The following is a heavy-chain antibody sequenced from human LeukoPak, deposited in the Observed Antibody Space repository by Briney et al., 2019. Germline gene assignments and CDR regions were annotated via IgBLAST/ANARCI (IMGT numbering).Heavy chain of an antibody. CDR3: VKSGGYGLIDY. V-gene: IGHV4-59*04. CDR1: GFTFSSYRMN. Sequence: PGGSLRLSCAASGFTFSSYRMNWIRQPPGKGLEWIGNIYYSGSTYYNASLQSRVTISIDTSKNQFSLRPNSVTAADTAMYFCVKSGGYGLIDYWGQGTLVTVSS. D-gene: IGHD1-26*01. J-gene: IGHJ4*02. CDR2: IYYSGST.